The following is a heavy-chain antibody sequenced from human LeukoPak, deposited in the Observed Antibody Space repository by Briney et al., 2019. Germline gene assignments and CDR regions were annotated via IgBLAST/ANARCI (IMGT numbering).Heavy chain of an antibody. J-gene: IGHJ4*02. D-gene: IGHD4-17*01. V-gene: IGHV4-34*01. CDR3: ARGQTVTDGYYFDY. Sequence: SEILSLTCAVYGGSFSGYYWSWIRQPPGKGLEWIGEINHSGSTNYNPSLKSRVTISVDTSKNQFSLKLSSVTAADTAVYYCARGQTVTDGYYFDYWGQGTLVTVSS. CDR1: GGSFSGYY. CDR2: INHSGST.